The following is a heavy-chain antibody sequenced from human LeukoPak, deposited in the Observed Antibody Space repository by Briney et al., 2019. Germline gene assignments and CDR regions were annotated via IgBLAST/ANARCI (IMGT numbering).Heavy chain of an antibody. J-gene: IGHJ4*02. CDR2: ISGSGGST. D-gene: IGHD3-3*01. Sequence: GGSLRLSCVAPGFTFSTYAMSWVRQAPGKGLEWVSSISGSGGSTYYAEFVKGRSTISRDNSKNTLYLQMNSLRAEDTAVYYCVKGGQRYDFWRFDYWGQGTLVSVSS. CDR3: VKGGQRYDFWRFDY. V-gene: IGHV3-23*01. CDR1: GFTFSTYA.